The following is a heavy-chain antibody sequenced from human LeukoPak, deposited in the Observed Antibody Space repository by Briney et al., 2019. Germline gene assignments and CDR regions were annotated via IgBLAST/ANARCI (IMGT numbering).Heavy chain of an antibody. CDR2: IWYDGSNQ. CDR1: GFTFRNYG. V-gene: IGHV3-33*06. J-gene: IGHJ1*01. CDR3: AKDLGSGTEYFHH. Sequence: GRSLRLSCAASGFTFRNYGMHWVRQAPGKGLEWVAVIWYDGSNQHFADSVQGRFTISRDNSKNTLYLQMDSLRVEDTAVYYCAKDLGSGTEYFHHWGQGTMVNVSS. D-gene: IGHD1-26*01.